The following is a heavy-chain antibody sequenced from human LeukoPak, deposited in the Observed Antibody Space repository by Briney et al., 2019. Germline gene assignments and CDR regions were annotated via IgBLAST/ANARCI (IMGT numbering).Heavy chain of an antibody. V-gene: IGHV3-48*01. CDR3: AKDLTPWVVNFLSYFDY. Sequence: GGSLRLSCAASGFTFSSYSMNWVRQAPGKGLEWVSYISSSSSTIYYADSVKGRFTISRDNAKNSLYLQMDSLRAEDTAVYYCAKDLTPWVVNFLSYFDYWGQGTLVTVSS. J-gene: IGHJ4*02. D-gene: IGHD4-23*01. CDR2: ISSSSSTI. CDR1: GFTFSSYS.